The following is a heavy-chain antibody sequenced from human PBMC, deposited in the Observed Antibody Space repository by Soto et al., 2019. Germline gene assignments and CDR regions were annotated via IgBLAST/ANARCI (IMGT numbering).Heavy chain of an antibody. CDR2: ISRGSRNI. D-gene: IGHD6-19*01. Sequence: EVQLVESGGGLVNPGGSLTLSFAASGSTFSNYTMNWVRKAPGKGLEWVSSISRGSRNIYYADSVKGRFTISRDNAKNALYLHMNSLRAGDTAVYYCARDLKVAGTNSFYYYGMDVWGQGTTVTVSS. J-gene: IGHJ6*02. V-gene: IGHV3-21*01. CDR3: ARDLKVAGTNSFYYYGMDV. CDR1: GSTFSNYT.